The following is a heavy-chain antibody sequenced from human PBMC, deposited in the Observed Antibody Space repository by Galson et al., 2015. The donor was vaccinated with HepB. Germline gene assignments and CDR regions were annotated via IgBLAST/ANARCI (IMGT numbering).Heavy chain of an antibody. CDR2: IIPIFGTA. V-gene: IGHV1-69*13. D-gene: IGHD2-2*01. Sequence: SVKVSCKASGGTFSSYAISWVRQAPGQGLEWMGGIIPIFGTANYAQKFQGRVTITADESTSTAYMELSSLRSEDTAVYYCARGYCSSTSCSPGAGHYYYYYMDVWGKGTTVTVSS. CDR3: ARGYCSSTSCSPGAGHYYYYYMDV. CDR1: GGTFSSYA. J-gene: IGHJ6*03.